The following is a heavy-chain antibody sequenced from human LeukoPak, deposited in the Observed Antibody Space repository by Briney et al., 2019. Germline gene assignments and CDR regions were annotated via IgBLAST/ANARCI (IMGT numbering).Heavy chain of an antibody. J-gene: IGHJ5*02. CDR3: AREGPGYCSSTSCNYNWFDP. CDR2: INPSGGST. CDR1: GYTFTSYY. V-gene: IGHV1-46*01. Sequence: ASVKVSCKASGYTFTSYYMHWVRQAPGQGLEWMGIINPSGGSTSYAQKFQGRVTMTRDTSTGTVYMELSSLRSEDTAVYYCAREGPGYCSSTSCNYNWFDPWGQGTLVTVSS. D-gene: IGHD2-2*01.